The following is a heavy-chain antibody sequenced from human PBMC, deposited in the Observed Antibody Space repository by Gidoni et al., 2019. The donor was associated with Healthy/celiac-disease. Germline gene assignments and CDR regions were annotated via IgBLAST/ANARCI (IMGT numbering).Heavy chain of an antibody. CDR2: IYPGDSDT. Sequence: EVQLVQSGAEVKKPGESLKISCKGSGYSFTSYWIGWVRQMPGKGLEWMGIIYPGDSDTRYSPSFQGQVTISADNSISTAYLQWSSLKASDTAMYYCARSRRIRGYSYLDAFDIWGQGTMVTVSS. J-gene: IGHJ3*02. D-gene: IGHD5-18*01. V-gene: IGHV5-51*01. CDR1: GYSFTSYW. CDR3: ARSRRIRGYSYLDAFDI.